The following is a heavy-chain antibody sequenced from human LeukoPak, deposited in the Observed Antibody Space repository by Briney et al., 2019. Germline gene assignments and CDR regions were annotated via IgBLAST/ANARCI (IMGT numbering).Heavy chain of an antibody. CDR1: GGTFSSYA. D-gene: IGHD5-24*01. CDR2: IIPIFGTA. CDR3: ARAEDGYNYSGGFDY. J-gene: IGHJ4*02. V-gene: IGHV1-69*05. Sequence: SVKDSCKASGGTFSSYAISWVRQAPGQGLEWMGGIIPIFGTANYAQKFQGRVTITTDESTSTAYMELSSLRSEDTAVYYCARAEDGYNYSGGFDYWGQGTLVTVSS.